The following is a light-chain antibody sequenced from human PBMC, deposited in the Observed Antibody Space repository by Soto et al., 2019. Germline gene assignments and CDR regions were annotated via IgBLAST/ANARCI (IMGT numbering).Light chain of an antibody. Sequence: DIQMTQSPSTLSASVGDRVTITCRASQSISSWLAWYQQKPGKAPKLLIYDASSLQSGVPSRFSGSGSGTEFTLTISSLQPDDFATYYCQQYFSYSYTFGQGTKREIK. J-gene: IGKJ2*01. CDR1: QSISSW. CDR2: DAS. V-gene: IGKV1-5*01. CDR3: QQYFSYSYT.